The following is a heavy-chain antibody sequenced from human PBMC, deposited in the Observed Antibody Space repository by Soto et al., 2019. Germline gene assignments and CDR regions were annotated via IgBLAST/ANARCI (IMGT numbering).Heavy chain of an antibody. D-gene: IGHD2-21*02. J-gene: IGHJ3*02. V-gene: IGHV1-2*02. Sequence: ASVKVSCEASGYTFTGYYLRWVRQARGEGLEWMGWINPNSGGTSYAQRFQGRVTMTSDTSVTTTYMEVSRLRSDDTAVYYCARNCAGDCQPYDALDIWGHGTMVTVS. CDR2: INPNSGGT. CDR3: ARNCAGDCQPYDALDI. CDR1: GYTFTGYY.